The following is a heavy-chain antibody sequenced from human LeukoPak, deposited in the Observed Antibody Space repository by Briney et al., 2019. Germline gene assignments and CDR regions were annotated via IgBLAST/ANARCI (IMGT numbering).Heavy chain of an antibody. CDR2: ISSSSYI. D-gene: IGHD1-26*01. Sequence: GGSLRLSCAASGFTFSSYSMNWVRQAPGKGLEWVSSISSSSYIYYADSVKGRFTISRDNAKNSLYLQMNSLRAEDTAVYYCARADEVGSTTIDYWGQGTLVTVSS. CDR1: GFTFSSYS. V-gene: IGHV3-21*04. CDR3: ARADEVGSTTIDY. J-gene: IGHJ4*02.